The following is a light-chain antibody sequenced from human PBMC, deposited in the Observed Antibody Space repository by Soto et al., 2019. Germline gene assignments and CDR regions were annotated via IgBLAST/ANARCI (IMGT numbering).Light chain of an antibody. Sequence: EIVWTQSPGTLSLSPGERANLSCRASQSVSSNYLAWYQQKPGQAPRPLIYGASSRATGIPDRFSGSGAGTDFTLTISRLEPEDFAVYYCQQYGSSPWTFGQGTKVEIK. J-gene: IGKJ1*01. CDR1: QSVSSNY. V-gene: IGKV3-20*01. CDR2: GAS. CDR3: QQYGSSPWT.